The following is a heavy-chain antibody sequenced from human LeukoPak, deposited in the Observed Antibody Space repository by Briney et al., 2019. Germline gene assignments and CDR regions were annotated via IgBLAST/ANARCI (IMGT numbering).Heavy chain of an antibody. CDR3: ARGPIAAGTSDY. V-gene: IGHV3-66*02. D-gene: IGHD6-13*01. J-gene: IGHJ4*02. CDR1: GFTVSSNY. Sequence: GGSLRLSCAASGFTVSSNYMSWVRQALGKGLEWVSVIYSGGSTYYADSVKGRFTISRDNSKNTLYLQMNSLRAEDTAVYYCARGPIAAGTSDYWGQGTLVTVSS. CDR2: IYSGGST.